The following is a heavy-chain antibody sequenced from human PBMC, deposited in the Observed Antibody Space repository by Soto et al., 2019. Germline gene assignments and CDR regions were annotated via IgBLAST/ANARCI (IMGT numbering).Heavy chain of an antibody. D-gene: IGHD3-22*01. Sequence: QVQLQESGPGLVKPSETLSLICTVSGGSISSHYWSWIRQPPGKGLEWIGYVYYSGSTNYNPSLQSRVTISVATTKNPVSLKLSSVTAADTAVYHCARGDYSDSSGLYFDYWGQGTLVTVSS. V-gene: IGHV4-59*11. CDR3: ARGDYSDSSGLYFDY. J-gene: IGHJ4*02. CDR1: GGSISSHY. CDR2: VYYSGST.